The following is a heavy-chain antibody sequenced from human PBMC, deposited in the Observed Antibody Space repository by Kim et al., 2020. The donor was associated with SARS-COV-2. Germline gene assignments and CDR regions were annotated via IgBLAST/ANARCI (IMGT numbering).Heavy chain of an antibody. Sequence: SETLSLTCTVSGGPVSSANYYWTWIRQPPGKGLEWVGYIFYTGTATYNSSLQSRVTISVDTSKNQFSLKLTSFTAADTAVYYCARDSSMGGLDVWGPGTT. D-gene: IGHD2-2*01. CDR3: ARDSSMGGLDV. CDR1: GGPVSSANYY. V-gene: IGHV4-61*01. J-gene: IGHJ6*02. CDR2: IFYTGTA.